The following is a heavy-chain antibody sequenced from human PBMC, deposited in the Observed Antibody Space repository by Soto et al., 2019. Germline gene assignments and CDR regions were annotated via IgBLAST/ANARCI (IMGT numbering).Heavy chain of an antibody. CDR1: GXSXXGYX. Sequence: QVQLQQWGAGLLKPSETLSLTCAVYGXSXXGYXWXXXRQPPGKGLEWIGEINHSGSTNYNPSLKSRVTISVDTSKNQFSLKLSSVTAADTAVYYXAXSIPRXXXXLEVYFDYWGQGTLVTVSS. V-gene: IGHV4-34*01. CDR2: INHSGST. J-gene: IGHJ4*02. CDR3: AXSIPRXXXXLEVYFDY.